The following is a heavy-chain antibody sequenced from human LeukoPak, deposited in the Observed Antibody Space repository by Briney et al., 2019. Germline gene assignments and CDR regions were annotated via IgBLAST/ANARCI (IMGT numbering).Heavy chain of an antibody. D-gene: IGHD2-2*01. CDR2: IIPIFGTA. V-gene: IGHV1-69*06. CDR3: ARGQADCSSTSCYHGY. CDR1: GGTFSSYA. J-gene: IGHJ4*02. Sequence: AASVKVSCKASGGTFSSYAISWVRQAPGQGLEWMGGIIPIFGTASYAQKFQGRVTITADKSTSTAYMELSSLRSEDTAVYYCARGQADCSSTSCYHGYWGQGTLVTVSS.